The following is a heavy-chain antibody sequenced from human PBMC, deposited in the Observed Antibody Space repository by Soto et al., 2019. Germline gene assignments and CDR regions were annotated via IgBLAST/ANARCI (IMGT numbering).Heavy chain of an antibody. CDR3: ARVGRREYQLPKHNWFDP. V-gene: IGHV1-3*01. Sequence: ASVKVSCKASGYTFTNYAMDWVRQAPGQKLEWMGWINAGNGNTKYSQKFQGRVTITRDTSASTAYMELSSLRSEDTAVYYCARVGRREYQLPKHNWFDPWGQGTLVTVSS. D-gene: IGHD2-2*01. CDR2: INAGNGNT. CDR1: GYTFTNYA. J-gene: IGHJ5*02.